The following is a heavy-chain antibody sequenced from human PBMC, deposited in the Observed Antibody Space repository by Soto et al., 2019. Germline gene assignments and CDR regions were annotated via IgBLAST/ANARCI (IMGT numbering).Heavy chain of an antibody. J-gene: IGHJ6*02. D-gene: IGHD2-15*01. Sequence: QITLKESGPTLVKPTQTLTLTCTFSGFSLSTSGVGVAWIRQPPGKALEWLALIYWDDDKRYRPSLETRLTVTQDTSKTQVVLSMTIMDSVDTATYYCAYLPCSGGSCYWFSYSGMDVWGQGTTVTVSS. CDR1: GFSLSTSGVG. CDR3: AYLPCSGGSCYWFSYSGMDV. CDR2: IYWDDDK. V-gene: IGHV2-5*02.